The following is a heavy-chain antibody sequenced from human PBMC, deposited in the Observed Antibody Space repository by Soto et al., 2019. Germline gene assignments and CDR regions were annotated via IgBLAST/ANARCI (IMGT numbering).Heavy chain of an antibody. CDR2: INHSGST. CDR1: GGSFSGYY. Sequence: SETLSLTCAVYGGSFSGYYWGWIRQPPGKXLEWIGEINHSGSTNYSPSLKSRVTISVDTSKNQFSLKLSSVTAADTAVYYCARGWGDSSGYSLYYYYGMDVWGQGPTVTVSS. V-gene: IGHV4-34*01. D-gene: IGHD3-22*01. CDR3: ARGWGDSSGYSLYYYYGMDV. J-gene: IGHJ6*02.